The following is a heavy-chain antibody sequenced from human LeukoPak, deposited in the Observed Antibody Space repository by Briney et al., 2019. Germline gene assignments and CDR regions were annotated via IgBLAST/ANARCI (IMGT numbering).Heavy chain of an antibody. Sequence: SETLSLTCTVSGGSISSYYWSWIRQPPGKGLEWIGYIYYSGSTNYNPSLKSRVTISVDTSKNQFSLKLSSVTAADTAVYYCAGAIFRDCDAFDIWGQGTMVTVSS. D-gene: IGHD3-3*02. CDR3: AGAIFRDCDAFDI. CDR2: IYYSGST. CDR1: GGSISSYY. V-gene: IGHV4-59*01. J-gene: IGHJ3*02.